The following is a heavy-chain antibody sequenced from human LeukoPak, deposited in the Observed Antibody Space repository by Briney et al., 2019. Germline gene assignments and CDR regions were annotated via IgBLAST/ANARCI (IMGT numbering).Heavy chain of an antibody. CDR1: GYTFTGYY. CDR3: ARKYDILTGNDNYFDP. V-gene: IGHV1-2*02. J-gene: IGHJ5*02. D-gene: IGHD3-9*01. CDR2: INPNSGGT. Sequence: ASVKVSCKASGYTFTGYYMHWVRQAPGQGLEWMGWINPNSGGTKYAQNFQGRVTMTRDTSISTAYMELSSLESDDTAIYYCARKYDILTGNDNYFDPWGQGTLLTVSS.